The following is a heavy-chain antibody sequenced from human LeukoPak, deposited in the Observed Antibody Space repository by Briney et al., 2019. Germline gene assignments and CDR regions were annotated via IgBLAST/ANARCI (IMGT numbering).Heavy chain of an antibody. CDR2: IYHRGST. Sequence: SETLSLTCTVSGGSISSGGYYWSWIRQPPGKGLEWIGYIYHRGSTYYNPSLKSRVTISVDRSKNQFSLKLSSVTAADTAVYYCAREVSRAAFDIWGQGTMVTVSS. V-gene: IGHV4-30-2*01. J-gene: IGHJ3*02. D-gene: IGHD5/OR15-5a*01. CDR1: GGSISSGGYY. CDR3: AREVSRAAFDI.